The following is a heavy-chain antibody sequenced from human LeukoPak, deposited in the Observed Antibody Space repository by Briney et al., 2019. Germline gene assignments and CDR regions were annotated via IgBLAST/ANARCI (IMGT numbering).Heavy chain of an antibody. Sequence: SETLSLTCAVDGGSSNIYYWNWIRQPPGKGLEWIGEINHSRSTNYNPSLKSRVTISVDKSKKQFSLKLSSVTAADTAVYYCASRQRYCSSSTCPFDYWGQGTLVTVSS. CDR1: GGSSNIYY. V-gene: IGHV4-34*01. CDR2: INHSRST. J-gene: IGHJ4*02. CDR3: ASRQRYCSSSTCPFDY. D-gene: IGHD2-2*01.